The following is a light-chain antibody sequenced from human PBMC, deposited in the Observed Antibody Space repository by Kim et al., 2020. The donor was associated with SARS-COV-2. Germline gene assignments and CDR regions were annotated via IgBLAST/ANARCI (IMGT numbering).Light chain of an antibody. J-gene: IGLJ3*02. CDR3: AAWDDRINGPV. CDR1: ASTIGRNS. CDR2: DDN. Sequence: GQRITLPCSGSASTIGRNSVNWYRQLPGTAPKLLIYDDNQRPSGVTDRFSGSKSGTSASLAISGLQSEDEADYYCAAWDDRINGPVFGGGTQLTVL. V-gene: IGLV1-44*01.